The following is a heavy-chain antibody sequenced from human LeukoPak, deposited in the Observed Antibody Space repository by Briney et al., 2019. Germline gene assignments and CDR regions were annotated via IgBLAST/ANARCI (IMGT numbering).Heavy chain of an antibody. D-gene: IGHD6-13*01. CDR1: GFTFSSYA. CDR2: ISGSGGST. V-gene: IGHV3-23*01. J-gene: IGHJ5*02. CDR3: AKAYSSSWRYNWFDP. Sequence: PGGSLRLSCAASGFTFSSYAMSWVRQAPGKGLEWVSAISGSGGSTYYADSVKGRFTISRDNSKNTLYLQMNSLRAEDTALYYCAKAYSSSWRYNWFDPWGQGTLVTVSS.